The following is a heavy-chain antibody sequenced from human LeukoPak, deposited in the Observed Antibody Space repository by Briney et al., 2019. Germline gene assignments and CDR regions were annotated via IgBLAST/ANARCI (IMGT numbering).Heavy chain of an antibody. CDR3: ARARTGTTNYYYYYMDV. J-gene: IGHJ6*03. CDR2: IIPILGIA. CDR1: GGTFSNYT. V-gene: IGHV1-69*02. D-gene: IGHD1-7*01. Sequence: SVKVSCKASGGTFSNYTISWVRQAPGQGLEWMGRIIPILGIANYAQKFQGRVTFTADKSTSTAYMELSSLRSEDTAVYYCARARTGTTNYYYYYMDVWGKGTTVTVSS.